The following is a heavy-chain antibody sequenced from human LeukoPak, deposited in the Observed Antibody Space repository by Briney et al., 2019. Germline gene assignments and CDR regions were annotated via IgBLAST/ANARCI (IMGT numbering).Heavy chain of an antibody. CDR1: RFTFSTHW. J-gene: IGHJ4*02. CDR3: ARGGGVLTAIDF. CDR2: IDREGGNA. Sequence: GGSLRLSCEASRFTFSTHWMHWVRHAPGRGLVWVSRIDREGGNAYYADSVKGRFTISRDNAKNTLYLQMNSLRAEDTAVYCCARGGGVLTAIDFWGQGTLVTVSS. V-gene: IGHV3-74*01. D-gene: IGHD3-16*01.